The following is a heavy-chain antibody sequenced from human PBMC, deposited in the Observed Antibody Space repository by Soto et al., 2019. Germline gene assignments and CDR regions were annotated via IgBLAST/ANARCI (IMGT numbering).Heavy chain of an antibody. CDR3: ARDSVWPILNFDT. V-gene: IGHV3-30*03. Sequence: GGSLRLSCAASDFDFSSYGIHWVRQAPGKGLEWVAASSYDGRETFYADSAKGRFTVSKEMSKNTAFLQMNALRHEDTAVYFCARDSVWPILNFDTWGQGTPVTVSS. J-gene: IGHJ4*02. CDR2: SSYDGRET. CDR1: DFDFSSYG. D-gene: IGHD2-21*01.